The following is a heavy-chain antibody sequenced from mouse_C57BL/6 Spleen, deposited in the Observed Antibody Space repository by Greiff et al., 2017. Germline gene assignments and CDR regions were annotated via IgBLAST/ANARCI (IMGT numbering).Heavy chain of an antibody. V-gene: IGHV1-69*01. CDR1: GYTFTSYW. Sequence: QVQLQQSGAELVMPGASVKLSCKASGYTFTSYWMHWVKQRPGQGLEWIGEIDPSDSYTNYNQKFKGKSTLTVDKSTSTAYMQLSSLTSEDSAVYYCARGYFDYWGQGTTLTGSS. CDR2: IDPSDSYT. CDR3: ARGYFDY. J-gene: IGHJ2*01.